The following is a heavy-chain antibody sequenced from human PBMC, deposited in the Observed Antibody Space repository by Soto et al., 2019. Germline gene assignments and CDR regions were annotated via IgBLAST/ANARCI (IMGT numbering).Heavy chain of an antibody. J-gene: IGHJ6*03. CDR1: GYTFTSYG. CDR2: ISAYNGNT. CDR3: ARGGDGARYCSSTSCSPYYYYYMDV. V-gene: IGHV1-18*01. D-gene: IGHD2-2*01. Sequence: ASVKVSCKASGYTFTSYGISWLRQTPGQGLEWMGWISAYNGNTNYAQKLQGRVTMATDTSTSTAYMGLRSLRSDDTAVYYCARGGDGARYCSSTSCSPYYYYYMDVWGKGTTVTVSS.